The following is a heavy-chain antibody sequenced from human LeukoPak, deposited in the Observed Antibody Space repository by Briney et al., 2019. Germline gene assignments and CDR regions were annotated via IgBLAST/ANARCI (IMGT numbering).Heavy chain of an antibody. CDR3: AKLTGLGGSINPLDY. CDR2: IYSGDGGGRT. CDR1: GFSVGSNY. J-gene: IGHJ4*02. V-gene: IGHV3-53*01. Sequence: GGSLRLSCAASGFSVGSNYLSWVRQAPGKGLEWVSIIYSGDGGGRTYYADSVKGRFTISRDNSKNTLYLQMNSLRAEDTAVYYCAKLTGLGGSINPLDYWGQGTLVTVSS. D-gene: IGHD2-15*01.